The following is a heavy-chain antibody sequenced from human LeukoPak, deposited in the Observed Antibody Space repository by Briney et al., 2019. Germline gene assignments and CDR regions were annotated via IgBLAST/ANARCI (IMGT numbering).Heavy chain of an antibody. J-gene: IGHJ4*02. Sequence: GGSLRLSCAASGFTFSSYWMSWVRQAPGKGLEWVANIKQDGSEKYYVDSVKGRFTISRDNAKNSLYLQMNSLRAEDTAVYYCARDRGVFSGSYPLYSFDYWGQGTLVTVSS. CDR1: GFTFSSYW. D-gene: IGHD1-26*01. V-gene: IGHV3-7*01. CDR3: ARDRGVFSGSYPLYSFDY. CDR2: IKQDGSEK.